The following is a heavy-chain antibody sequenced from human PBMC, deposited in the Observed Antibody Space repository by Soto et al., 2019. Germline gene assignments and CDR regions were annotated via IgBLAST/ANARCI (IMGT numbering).Heavy chain of an antibody. J-gene: IGHJ4*02. CDR3: ARDLFDY. CDR1: GFTFSNYW. CDR2: INEDGSEK. Sequence: EVQLVESGGGLVQPGGSLRLSCAASGFTFSNYWMNWVRQAPGKGLEWVANINEDGSEKYYVDSAKGRFTISRDNAKNSLYLQMSTLRDEDTAVYYCARDLFDYWGQGTLVTVSS. V-gene: IGHV3-7*01.